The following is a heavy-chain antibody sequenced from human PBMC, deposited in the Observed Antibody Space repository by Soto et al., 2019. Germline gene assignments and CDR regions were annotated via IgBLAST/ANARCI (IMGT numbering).Heavy chain of an antibody. CDR1: GGSISSYY. CDR3: AGLDIVVVPAASDNWFDP. D-gene: IGHD2-2*01. CDR2: IYYSGST. J-gene: IGHJ5*02. V-gene: IGHV4-59*01. Sequence: SETLALTFTVSGGSISSYYWSWIRQPPGKGLEWIGYIYYSGSTNYNPSLKSRVTISVDTSKNQFSLKLSSVTAADTAVYYCAGLDIVVVPAASDNWFDPWGQGTLVTVSS.